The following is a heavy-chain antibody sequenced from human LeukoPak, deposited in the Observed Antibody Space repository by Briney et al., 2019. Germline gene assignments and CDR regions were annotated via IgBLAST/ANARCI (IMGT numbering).Heavy chain of an antibody. D-gene: IGHD5-12*01. V-gene: IGHV6-1*01. CDR2: TYYRSKWYY. Sequence: SRTLSLTCAISGDSVSSNNAAWHWIRQSPSRGLEWLGRTYYRSKWYYDYAVSLRSRVTINPDTSKNHFSLQLSSVAPADTAVYFCAREDRLSFDIWGQGTMVTVSS. J-gene: IGHJ3*02. CDR3: AREDRLSFDI. CDR1: GDSVSSNNAA.